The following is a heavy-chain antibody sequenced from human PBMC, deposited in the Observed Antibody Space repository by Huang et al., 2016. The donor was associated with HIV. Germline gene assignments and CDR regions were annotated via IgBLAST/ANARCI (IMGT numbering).Heavy chain of an antibody. CDR1: GGTFSSYA. J-gene: IGHJ4*02. V-gene: IGHV1-69*18. CDR3: ARDLNGDFDY. CDR2: SIPSFGTT. D-gene: IGHD4-17*01. Sequence: QVQVVQSGAEVKKPGSSVKVSCKASGGTFSSYAISWVRQAPGQGLEWMGRSIPSFGTTNYAQKFQGRVTITADEYTSTSYMEVSSLRSEDTAVYYCARDLNGDFDYWGQGTLVTVSS.